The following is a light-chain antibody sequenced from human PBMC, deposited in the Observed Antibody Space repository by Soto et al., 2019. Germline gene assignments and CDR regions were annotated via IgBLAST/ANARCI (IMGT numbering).Light chain of an antibody. CDR1: QTISSW. V-gene: IGKV1-5*03. J-gene: IGKJ1*01. CDR2: KAS. Sequence: DIQVTQSPSTLSGSVGDRVTITCRASQTISSWLAWYQQKPGKAPKLLIYKASTLKSGVPSRFSGSGSGTEFTLTISSLQPDELATYYCQHYSSYSEAFGQGTKVVLK. CDR3: QHYSSYSEA.